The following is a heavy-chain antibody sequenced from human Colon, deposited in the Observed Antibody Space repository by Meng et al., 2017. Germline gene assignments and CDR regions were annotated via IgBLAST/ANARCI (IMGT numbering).Heavy chain of an antibody. V-gene: IGHV4-34*01. CDR2: INHSGST. CDR1: GGSFSGYY. Sequence: QVQRQQWGPGLLKPSEPLSLTCAVYGGSFSGYYWSWIRQPPGKGLEWIGEINHSGSTNYNPSLKSRVTISVDTSKNQFSLKLSSVTAADTAVYYCARERLSSGWYGGRWFDPWGQGTLVTVSS. D-gene: IGHD6-19*01. J-gene: IGHJ5*02. CDR3: ARERLSSGWYGGRWFDP.